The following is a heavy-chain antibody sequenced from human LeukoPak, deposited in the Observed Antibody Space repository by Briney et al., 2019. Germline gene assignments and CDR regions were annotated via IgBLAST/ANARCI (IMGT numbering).Heavy chain of an antibody. CDR3: ARDPYYYYGSGSYYPPYNWFDP. CDR2: ISSSSSYI. CDR1: GFTFSSYS. Sequence: NPGGSLRLSCAASGFTFSSYSMNWVRQVPGKGLEWVSSISSSSSYIYYADSVKGRFTISRDNAKNSLYLQMNSLRAEDTAVYYCARDPYYYYGSGSYYPPYNWFDPWGQGTLVTVSS. D-gene: IGHD3-10*01. J-gene: IGHJ5*02. V-gene: IGHV3-21*01.